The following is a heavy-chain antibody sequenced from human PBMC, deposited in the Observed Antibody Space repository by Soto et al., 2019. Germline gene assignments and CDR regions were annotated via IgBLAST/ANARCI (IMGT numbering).Heavy chain of an antibody. CDR3: ARRVLETPFFDY. V-gene: IGHV5-51*01. CDR2: IYPGDSDT. CDR1: GYTFTNYW. D-gene: IGHD2-15*01. Sequence: GESLKISCKGSGYTFTNYWIAWLRQMPVRGPEWMGIIYPGDSDTRYSPSFQGQVSISADKSISTAFLQWSSLKASDSAMYYCARRVLETPFFDYWGQGALVTVSS. J-gene: IGHJ4*02.